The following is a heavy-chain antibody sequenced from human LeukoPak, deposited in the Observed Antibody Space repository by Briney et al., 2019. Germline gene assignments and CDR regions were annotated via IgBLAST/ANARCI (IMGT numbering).Heavy chain of an antibody. CDR2: INHSGST. CDR1: GGSFSGCY. Sequence: PSETLSLTCAVYGGSFSGCYWSWIRQPPGKGLEWIGEINHSGSTNYNPSLKSRVTISVDTSKNQFSLKLSSVTAADTAVYYCARDQRWSSRSYYYYYMDVWGKGTTVTVSS. J-gene: IGHJ6*03. D-gene: IGHD6-13*01. CDR3: ARDQRWSSRSYYYYYMDV. V-gene: IGHV4-34*01.